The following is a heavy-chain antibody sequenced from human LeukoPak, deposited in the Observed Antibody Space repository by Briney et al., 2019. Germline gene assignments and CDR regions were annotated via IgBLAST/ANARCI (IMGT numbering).Heavy chain of an antibody. V-gene: IGHV4-39*07. CDR1: GGSISSSSYY. J-gene: IGHJ4*02. CDR2: IYYSGSA. Sequence: KPSETLSLTCTVSGGSISSSSYYWGWIRQPPGKGLEWIGSIYYSGSAYYNPSLKSRVTISVDTSKNQFSLKLSSVTAADTAVYYCARNFDRRDIPTQFDYWGQGTLVTVSS. CDR3: ARNFDRRDIPTQFDY. D-gene: IGHD3-9*01.